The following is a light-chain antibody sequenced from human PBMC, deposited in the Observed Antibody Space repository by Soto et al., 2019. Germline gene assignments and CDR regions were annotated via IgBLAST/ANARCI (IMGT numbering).Light chain of an antibody. Sequence: DLQMPQSPSTLSAPVGDRVTITCRASQSISTWLAWYQQKPGKAPKLLIYKAPSLESGVPSRFSGSGSATEFTLTISSLQTDEFATYDCQQYNSYSSFGQGTKVESK. V-gene: IGKV1-5*03. CDR3: QQYNSYSS. J-gene: IGKJ1*01. CDR1: QSISTW. CDR2: KAP.